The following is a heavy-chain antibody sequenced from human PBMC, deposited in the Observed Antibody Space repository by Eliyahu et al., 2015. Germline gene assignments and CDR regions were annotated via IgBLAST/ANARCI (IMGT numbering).Heavy chain of an antibody. Sequence: EVQLVESGRGLVKPGVSLRLSCAASGFTFXSXXMKWVRQAPGKGLEWVSSISSTSSYIYYADSVKGRFTISRDNAKNSLYLQMNSLRAEDTAVYYCARGRNPYDILTDFANWGQGTLVTVSS. D-gene: IGHD3-9*01. J-gene: IGHJ4*02. CDR2: ISSTSSYI. CDR1: GFTFXSXX. V-gene: IGHV3-21*01. CDR3: ARGRNPYDILTDFAN.